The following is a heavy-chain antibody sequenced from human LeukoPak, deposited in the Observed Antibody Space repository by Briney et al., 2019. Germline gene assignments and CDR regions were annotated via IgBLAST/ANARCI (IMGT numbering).Heavy chain of an antibody. CDR2: INHSGST. V-gene: IGHV4-34*01. J-gene: IGHJ5*02. Sequence: SETLSLTCAVYGGSFSGYYWSWIRQPPGKGLEWIGEINHSGSTNYNPSLKSRVTISVDTSKNQFSLKLSSVTAADTAVYYCARVLHSSTSFGLDPWGQGTLVTVSS. CDR1: GGSFSGYY. D-gene: IGHD2-2*01. CDR3: ARVLHSSTSFGLDP.